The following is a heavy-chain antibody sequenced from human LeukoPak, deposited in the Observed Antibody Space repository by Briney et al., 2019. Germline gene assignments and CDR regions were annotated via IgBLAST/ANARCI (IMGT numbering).Heavy chain of an antibody. V-gene: IGHV3-33*06. CDR1: GFTFSSCG. J-gene: IGHJ4*02. CDR2: IWYDGSNK. Sequence: PGGSLSLSCAASGFTFSSCGMYWLRQAPGKGLEWLEVIWYDGSNKYYEDSVKGRFTISRDNSKNTLYLQMNSLRAEDTAVYYCAKDLDYWGQGTLVTVSS. CDR3: AKDLDY.